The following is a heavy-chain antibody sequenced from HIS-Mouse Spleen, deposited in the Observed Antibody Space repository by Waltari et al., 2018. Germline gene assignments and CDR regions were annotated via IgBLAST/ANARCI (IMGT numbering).Heavy chain of an antibody. CDR2: ISYDGSNK. CDR1: GFTFRSYG. Sequence: QVQLVESGGGVVQPGRSLRLSCAASGFTFRSYGMHWVRQAPGKGLEWVAVISYDGSNKYYEDSVKGRFTISRDNCKNTLYLQMNSLRAEDTAVYYCAKDKHHAFDYWGQGTLVTVSS. J-gene: IGHJ4*02. CDR3: AKDKHHAFDY. V-gene: IGHV3-30*18.